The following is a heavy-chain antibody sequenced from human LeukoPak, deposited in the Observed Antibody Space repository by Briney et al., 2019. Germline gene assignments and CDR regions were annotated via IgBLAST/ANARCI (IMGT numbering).Heavy chain of an antibody. CDR2: IYYSGST. V-gene: IGHV4-39*01. CDR3: ANNGDTAMPYDAFDI. D-gene: IGHD5-18*01. J-gene: IGHJ3*02. CDR1: GGSISSSSYY. Sequence: SETLSLTCTVSGGSISSSSYYWGWIRQPPGKGLEWIGSIYYSGSTYYNPSLKSRVTISVDTSKNQFSLKLSSVTAADTAVYYCANNGDTAMPYDAFDIWGQGTMVTVSS.